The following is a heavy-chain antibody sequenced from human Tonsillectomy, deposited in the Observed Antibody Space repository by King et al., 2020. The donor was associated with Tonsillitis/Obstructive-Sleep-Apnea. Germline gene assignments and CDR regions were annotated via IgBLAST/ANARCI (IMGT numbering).Heavy chain of an antibody. CDR3: ARDRTWGYDSTSRYFDF. V-gene: IGHV3-11*06. Sequence: VQLVESGGGLVKPGGSLRLSCAASGFTFSDYYMSWIRQAPGKGLEWVSYISSSSNYTNYADSVKGRFTISRDNAKNSLYLQMNSLRADDTAVYYCARDRTWGYDSTSRYFDFWGQGTLVTVSS. CDR2: ISSSSNYT. CDR1: GFTFSDYY. D-gene: IGHD6-6*01. J-gene: IGHJ4*02.